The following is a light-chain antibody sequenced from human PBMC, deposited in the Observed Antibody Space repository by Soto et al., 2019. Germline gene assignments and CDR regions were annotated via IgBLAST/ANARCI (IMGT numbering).Light chain of an antibody. J-gene: IGLJ1*01. CDR2: DVS. V-gene: IGLV2-14*01. Sequence: QSALTQPASVSGSPGQSITISCTGTSSDVGGYTYVSWYQQHPGKAPKLMIYDVSNRPSGVSNRLSGSKSGNTASLTISGLQADDEADYYCSSSTSSSTPLVFGTGTKLTVL. CDR1: SSDVGGYTY. CDR3: SSSTSSSTPLV.